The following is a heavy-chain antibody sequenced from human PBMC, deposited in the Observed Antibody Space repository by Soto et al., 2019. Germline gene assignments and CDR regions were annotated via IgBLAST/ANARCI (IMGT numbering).Heavy chain of an antibody. Sequence: GWSLRLSCAASGFTFSSYGMHWVRQAPGKGLEWVAVISYDGSNKYYADSVKGRFTISRDNSKNTLYLQMNSLRAEDTAVYYCAKDRGYSSVMDVWGQGTTGTVS. D-gene: IGHD5-18*01. CDR2: ISYDGSNK. J-gene: IGHJ6*02. CDR3: AKDRGYSSVMDV. CDR1: GFTFSSYG. V-gene: IGHV3-30*18.